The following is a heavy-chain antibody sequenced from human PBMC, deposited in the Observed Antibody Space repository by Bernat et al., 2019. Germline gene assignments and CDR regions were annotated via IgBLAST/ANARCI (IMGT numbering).Heavy chain of an antibody. CDR1: GFTFSNYA. CDR3: AKDRWSGIPNWFDP. D-gene: IGHD3-3*01. Sequence: EVQLVESGGGLVPPGGSLRLSCVASGFTFSNYAMTWVRQAPGKGLEWVSVISGSGSSTYYADSVKGRFTISRDNSKNTLNLQMNSLRVEDTAVYYCAKDRWSGIPNWFDPWGQGTLVTVSS. J-gene: IGHJ5*02. V-gene: IGHV3-23*04. CDR2: ISGSGSST.